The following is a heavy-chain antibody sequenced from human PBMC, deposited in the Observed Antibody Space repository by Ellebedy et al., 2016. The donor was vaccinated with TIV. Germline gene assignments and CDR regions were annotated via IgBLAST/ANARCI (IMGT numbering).Heavy chain of an antibody. CDR3: AERLSRGYYFDY. D-gene: IGHD3-3*01. J-gene: IGHJ4*02. V-gene: IGHV3-66*01. CDR2: IYSGGST. Sequence: GESLKISCAASGFTVSSNYMSWVRQAPGKGLEWVSVIYSGGSTYYADSVKGRFTISRDNSKNTLYLQMNSLRAEDTAVYYCAERLSRGYYFDYWGQGTLVTVSS. CDR1: GFTVSSNY.